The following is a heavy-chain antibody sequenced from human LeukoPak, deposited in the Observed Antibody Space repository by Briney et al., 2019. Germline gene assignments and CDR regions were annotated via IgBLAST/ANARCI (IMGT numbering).Heavy chain of an antibody. CDR3: ASGGIAAAGTDY. J-gene: IGHJ4*02. V-gene: IGHV3-74*01. Sequence: PGGSLRLSCAASGFTFSSYWIHWVRQAPGKGLVWVSRINSDGSSTNYADSVKGRFTISRDNAKNTLYLQMNSLRAEDTAVYYCASGGIAAAGTDYWGQGTLVTVSS. CDR1: GFTFSSYW. D-gene: IGHD6-13*01. CDR2: INSDGSST.